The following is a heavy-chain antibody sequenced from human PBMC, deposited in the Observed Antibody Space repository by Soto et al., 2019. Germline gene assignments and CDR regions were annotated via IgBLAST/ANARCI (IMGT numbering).Heavy chain of an antibody. CDR3: ANIGVAGLGYDFDY. CDR1: GFSLSSTRMA. V-gene: IGHV2-5*02. CDR2: IYWDDDK. Sequence: QITLKESGPTLVKPTQTLTLTCTFSGFSLSSTRMAVGWIRQPPGKALEWLALIYWDDDKRYSPFLKSRLTITKDTSKNHVVLTKSHMDPVDKARYYCANIGVAGLGYDFDYWGQGTLVTVSS. J-gene: IGHJ4*02. D-gene: IGHD6-19*01.